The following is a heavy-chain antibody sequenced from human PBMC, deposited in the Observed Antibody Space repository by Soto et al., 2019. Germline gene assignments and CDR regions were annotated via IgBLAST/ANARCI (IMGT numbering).Heavy chain of an antibody. CDR2: IYYSGST. D-gene: IGHD3-22*01. CDR3: ARSYDSSGYVSYYFDY. V-gene: IGHV4-31*03. Sequence: QVQLQESGPGLVKPSQTLSLTCTVSGGSISSGGYYWSWIRQHPGKGLEWIGYIYYSGSTYYNPCLKSRVTISVDTSKNQFSLKLSSVTAADTAVYYCARSYDSSGYVSYYFDYWGQGTLVTVSS. J-gene: IGHJ4*02. CDR1: GGSISSGGYY.